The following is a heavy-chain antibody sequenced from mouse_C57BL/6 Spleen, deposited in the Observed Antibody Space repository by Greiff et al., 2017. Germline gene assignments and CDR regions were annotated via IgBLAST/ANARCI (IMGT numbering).Heavy chain of an antibody. CDR3: ARLAGNYGDYAMDY. D-gene: IGHD2-1*01. CDR2: INPNNGGT. J-gene: IGHJ4*01. Sequence: EVQLQQSGPELVKPGASVKISCKASGYTFTDYYMNWVKQSHGKSLEWIGDINPNNGGTSYNQKFKGKATLTVEKSSSTAYMELRSLTSEDSAVYYCARLAGNYGDYAMDYWGQGTSVTVSS. V-gene: IGHV1-26*01. CDR1: GYTFTDYY.